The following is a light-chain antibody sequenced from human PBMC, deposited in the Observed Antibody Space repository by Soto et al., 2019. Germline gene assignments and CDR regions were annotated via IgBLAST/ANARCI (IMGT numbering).Light chain of an antibody. Sequence: DIQMTQSPSTLSVSLGDRVTISCRASQSISNWLAWYQQKPGKAPKLLMSDASSLERGVPSRFSGSGSGTEFNLTISSLQTDDFATYYCQQYDTYSRTFGQGTKVDIK. CDR3: QQYDTYSRT. J-gene: IGKJ1*01. V-gene: IGKV1-5*01. CDR2: DAS. CDR1: QSISNW.